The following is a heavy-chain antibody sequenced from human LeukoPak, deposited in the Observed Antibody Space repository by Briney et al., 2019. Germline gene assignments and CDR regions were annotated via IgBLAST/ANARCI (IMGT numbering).Heavy chain of an antibody. CDR1: GFTFSSYI. D-gene: IGHD3-10*01. V-gene: IGHV3-48*01. J-gene: IGHJ4*02. CDR3: ARGVVTRSFVPNLCFDY. CDR2: ISSSSSTI. Sequence: GGSLRLSCAASGFTFSSYIMNWVRQAPGKGLEGVSYISSSSSTIYYADSVKGRFTISRDNAKNSLYLQMNRLRAEDTAVYYCARGVVTRSFVPNLCFDYWGQGTLVTVSS.